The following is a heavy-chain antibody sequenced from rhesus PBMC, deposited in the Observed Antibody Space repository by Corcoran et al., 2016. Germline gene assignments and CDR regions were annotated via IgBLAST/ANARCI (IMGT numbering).Heavy chain of an antibody. CDR3: GTRGRWSGNRFDV. V-gene: IGHV4-76*01. J-gene: IGHJ5-1*01. CDR2: ITGGIGTA. CDR1: GGSFSGGYE. D-gene: IGHD6-13*01. Sequence: QVQLQESGPGLVNPSETLSRTCAVSGGSFSGGYEGNWVRQSHGKGLEWIGYITGGIGTANYNPSLNNRVTISKDTSKNQFSLRLTSVTAADTAVYYCGTRGRWSGNRFDVWGPGVLVIVSS.